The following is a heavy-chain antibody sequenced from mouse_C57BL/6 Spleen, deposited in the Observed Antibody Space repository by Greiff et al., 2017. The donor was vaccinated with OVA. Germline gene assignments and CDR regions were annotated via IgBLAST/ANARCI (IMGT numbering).Heavy chain of an antibody. CDR3: ARGDYYGSSLDY. D-gene: IGHD1-1*01. V-gene: IGHV1-76*01. J-gene: IGHJ2*01. CDR1: GYTFTDYY. CDR2: IYPGSGNT. Sequence: VQLKQSGAELVRPGASVKLSCKASGYTFTDYYINWVKQRPGQGLEWIARIYPGSGNTYYNEKFKGKATLTAEKSSSTAYMQLSSLTSEDSAVYFCARGDYYGSSLDYWGQGTTLTVSS.